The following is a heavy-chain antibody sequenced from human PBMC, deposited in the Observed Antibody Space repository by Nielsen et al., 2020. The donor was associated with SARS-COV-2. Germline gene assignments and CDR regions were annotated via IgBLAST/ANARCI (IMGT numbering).Heavy chain of an antibody. Sequence: WVRQAPGQGLEWMGRIIPILGIANCAQKFQGRVTMTRDTSTSTVYMELSSLRSEDTAVYYCARDREYSSSFNLYYYYYDMDVWGQGTTVTVSS. V-gene: IGHV1-69*04. J-gene: IGHJ6*02. CDR2: IIPILGIA. D-gene: IGHD6-13*01. CDR3: ARDREYSSSFNLYYYYYDMDV.